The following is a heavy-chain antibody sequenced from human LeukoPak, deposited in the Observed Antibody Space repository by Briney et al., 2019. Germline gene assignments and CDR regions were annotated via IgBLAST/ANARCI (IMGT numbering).Heavy chain of an antibody. J-gene: IGHJ4*02. CDR2: INHSGST. CDR1: GGSFSGYY. CDR3: ARGNSSSWQNFDY. Sequence: SETLSPTCAVYGGSFSGYYWSWIRQPPGKGLEWIGEINHSGSTNYNPSLKSRVTISVDTSKNQFSLKLSSVTAADTAVYYCARGNSSSWQNFDYWGQGTLVTVSS. V-gene: IGHV4-34*01. D-gene: IGHD6-13*01.